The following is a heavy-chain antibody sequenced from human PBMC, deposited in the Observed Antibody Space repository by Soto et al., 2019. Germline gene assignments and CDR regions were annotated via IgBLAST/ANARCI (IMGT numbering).Heavy chain of an antibody. CDR3: AKDHGGGGLALES. Sequence: QVQLVESGGGLAKPGGSLRLSCAASGFDFTYYYMTWVRQAPGKGLEWVSTISDSGPTISYTESVKRRFTISRDNAKDSLFLQINSLRVEDTAVYYCAKDHGGGGLALESWGQGTLVTVSS. CDR1: GFDFTYYY. J-gene: IGHJ4*02. CDR2: ISDSGPTI. D-gene: IGHD3-16*01. V-gene: IGHV3-11*01.